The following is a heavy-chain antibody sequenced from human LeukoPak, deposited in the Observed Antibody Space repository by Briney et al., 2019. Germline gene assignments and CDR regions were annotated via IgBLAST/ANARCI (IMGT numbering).Heavy chain of an antibody. CDR2: ISNSGSYI. V-gene: IGHV3-21*01. Sequence: PGRSLRLSCAASGFTFSSYSMNWVRQAPGKGLEWVSSISNSGSYIYYADSVKGRFTVSRDNAKNPLYLQMNSLRAEDTAVYYCANHLACGSTSCPPFDYWGQGTLVTVSS. CDR1: GFTFSSYS. CDR3: ANHLACGSTSCPPFDY. D-gene: IGHD2-2*01. J-gene: IGHJ4*02.